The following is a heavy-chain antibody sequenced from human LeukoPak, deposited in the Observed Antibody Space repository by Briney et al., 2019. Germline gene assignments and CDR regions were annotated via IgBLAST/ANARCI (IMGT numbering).Heavy chain of an antibody. Sequence: ASVKVSCKASGYTFTGYYMHWVRQAPGQGLEWMGWINPNSGGTNYARKFQGRVTMTRDTSISTAYMELSRLRSDDTAVYYCARGLSGDFWSGYYTETYNWFDPWGQGTLVTVSS. CDR3: ARGLSGDFWSGYYTETYNWFDP. V-gene: IGHV1-2*02. CDR2: INPNSGGT. D-gene: IGHD3-3*01. CDR1: GYTFTGYY. J-gene: IGHJ5*02.